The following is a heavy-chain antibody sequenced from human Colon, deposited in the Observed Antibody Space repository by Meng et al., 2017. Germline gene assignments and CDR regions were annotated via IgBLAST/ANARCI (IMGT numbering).Heavy chain of an antibody. Sequence: QVRLVGSGGGLVKAGGALRLSCAASGFIFSDYYMSWVRQTPGKGLEWIAYINSRATTIYYADSVKGRFTISRDNANNSLLLQMNSLRAEDTAVYYCVRDLGLAYFDHWGQGALVTVSS. D-gene: IGHD1-26*01. CDR2: INSRATTI. J-gene: IGHJ4*02. CDR1: GFIFSDYY. V-gene: IGHV3-11*01. CDR3: VRDLGLAYFDH.